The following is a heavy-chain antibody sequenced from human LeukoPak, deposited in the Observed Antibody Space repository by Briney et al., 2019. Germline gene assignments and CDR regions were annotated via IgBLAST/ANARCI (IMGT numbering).Heavy chain of an antibody. CDR2: ISGSGGST. Sequence: GGSLRLSCAASGFTFSTYAMSWVRQAPGKGLEWVSGISGSGGSTYYADSVKGRFTISRDNAKNSLYLQMNSLRAEDTAVYYCAREEDSYYYDSSGYYYGPPDYWGQGTLVTVSS. V-gene: IGHV3-23*01. D-gene: IGHD3-22*01. CDR1: GFTFSTYA. CDR3: AREEDSYYYDSSGYYYGPPDY. J-gene: IGHJ4*02.